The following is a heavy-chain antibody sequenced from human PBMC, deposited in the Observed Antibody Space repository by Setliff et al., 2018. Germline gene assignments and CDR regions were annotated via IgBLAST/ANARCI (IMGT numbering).Heavy chain of an antibody. CDR2: ISAYNGFI. J-gene: IGHJ4*02. CDR1: GYSFPSYG. CDR3: ARDRPMVVVADNLALFDY. V-gene: IGHV1-18*01. Sequence: GASVKVSCKASGYSFPSYGISWVRQDPGQGLEWMGWISAYNGFIIYAQMFQGRVIMTTDTSTSTAYMELRSLRSDDTAVYYCARDRPMVVVADNLALFDYWGQGTLVTV. D-gene: IGHD2-15*01.